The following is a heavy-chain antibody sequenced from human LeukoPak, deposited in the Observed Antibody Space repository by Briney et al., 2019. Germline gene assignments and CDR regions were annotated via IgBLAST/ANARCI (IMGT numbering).Heavy chain of an antibody. V-gene: IGHV3-74*01. CDR2: INSDGSST. CDR3: ARDLFVVLPTL. J-gene: IGHJ4*02. Sequence: GGSLRLSCAASGFTFSTYSMHWVRQAPGKGLVWVSRINSDGSSTNYADSVKGRFTISRDNAKNTLYLQMNSLRAEDTAVYYCARDLFVVLPTLWGQGTLVTVSS. D-gene: IGHD2-2*01. CDR1: GFTFSTYS.